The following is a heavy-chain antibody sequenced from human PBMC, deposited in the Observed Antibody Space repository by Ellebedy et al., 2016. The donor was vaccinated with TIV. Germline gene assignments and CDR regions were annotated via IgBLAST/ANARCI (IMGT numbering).Heavy chain of an antibody. V-gene: IGHV3-21*05. J-gene: IGHJ4*02. D-gene: IGHD6-19*01. CDR3: ARDRGGRYSSGGYDY. CDR2: ISSSSSYI. Sequence: GESLKISXTASGFTFGDYAMSWFRQAPGKGLEWVSYISSSSSYIYYADSVKGRFTISRDNAKNSLYLQMNSLRAEDTAVYYCARDRGGRYSSGGYDYWGQGTLVTVSS. CDR1: GFTFGDYA.